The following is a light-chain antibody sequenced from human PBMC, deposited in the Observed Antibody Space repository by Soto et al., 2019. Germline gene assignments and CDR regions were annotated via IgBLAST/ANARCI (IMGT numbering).Light chain of an antibody. CDR2: AAS. V-gene: IGKV1-12*01. J-gene: IGKJ2*01. Sequence: DIQMTQSPSSVSASVGDRVTITCRASQDVSIWLAWYQQKPGQVPKLLIYAASSLQSGVPSRFSGSGSGTDFTLTISSLQAEDFATYYCQQASSLPHTFGQGTKLEIK. CDR1: QDVSIW. CDR3: QQASSLPHT.